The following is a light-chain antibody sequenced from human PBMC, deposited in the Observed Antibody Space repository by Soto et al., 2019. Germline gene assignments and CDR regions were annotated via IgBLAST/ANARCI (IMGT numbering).Light chain of an antibody. Sequence: EIVLTQSPGTLSLSPGERATLSCRASQSVSSSYLAWYQQKPGQAPRLLIYGASSRATGIPDGFSGSGSGTDFTLTINRLEPEDFAVYYCQQYGSSPPWTFGQGTKVEIK. CDR2: GAS. V-gene: IGKV3-20*01. J-gene: IGKJ1*01. CDR1: QSVSSSY. CDR3: QQYGSSPPWT.